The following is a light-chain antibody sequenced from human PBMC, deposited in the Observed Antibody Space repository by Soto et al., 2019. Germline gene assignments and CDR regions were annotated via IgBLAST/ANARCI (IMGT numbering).Light chain of an antibody. V-gene: IGKV3-15*01. Sequence: ETVMTQSPATLSVSPGERATLSCRASQSVSSDLAWYQQKPGQAPRLLIYGASTRATGIPARFSGSGSGTEFTLTISSLQSEDFAVYYCQHYSNWPLTFGGGTKVEIK. J-gene: IGKJ4*01. CDR3: QHYSNWPLT. CDR1: QSVSSD. CDR2: GAS.